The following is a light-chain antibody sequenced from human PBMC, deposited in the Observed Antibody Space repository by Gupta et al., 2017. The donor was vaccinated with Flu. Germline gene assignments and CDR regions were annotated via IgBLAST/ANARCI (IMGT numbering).Light chain of an antibody. Sequence: QSVLPQPPSASGTPGQRVTISCSGSSSNIGSHTVSWYQQLPGTAPKLLIYKNNQRPSGVPDRFSGSKSGTSASLAIIGLQSEDEADYYCAAWDDSLLRVFGGGTKVTVL. CDR1: SSNIGSHT. CDR3: AAWDDSLLRV. J-gene: IGLJ3*02. CDR2: KNN. V-gene: IGLV1-44*01.